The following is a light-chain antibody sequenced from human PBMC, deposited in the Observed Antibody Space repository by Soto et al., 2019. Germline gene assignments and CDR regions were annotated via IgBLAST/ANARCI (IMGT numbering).Light chain of an antibody. CDR1: SSDVGGYNY. J-gene: IGLJ1*01. CDR3: SSYTSSFYV. V-gene: IGLV2-14*01. Sequence: QPVLTQPASVSGSPGQSITISCTGTSSDVGGYNYVSWYQQHPGKAPKLMIYDVSNRPSGVSNRFSGSKSGNTASLTISGLQAEDEADYYCSSYTSSFYVFATGTKVTVL. CDR2: DVS.